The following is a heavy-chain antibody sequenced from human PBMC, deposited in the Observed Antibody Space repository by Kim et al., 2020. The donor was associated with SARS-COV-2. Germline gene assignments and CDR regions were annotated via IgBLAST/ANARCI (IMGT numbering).Heavy chain of an antibody. J-gene: IGHJ6*02. Sequence: SETLSLTCTVSGGSISSSSYYWGWIRQPPGKGLEWIGSIYYSGSTYYNPSLKSRVTISVDTSKNQFSLKLSSVTAADTAVYYCARDKSSAARPRHYYYGMDVWGQGTTVTVSS. V-gene: IGHV4-39*07. CDR2: IYYSGST. D-gene: IGHD6-6*01. CDR3: ARDKSSAARPRHYYYGMDV. CDR1: GGSISSSSYY.